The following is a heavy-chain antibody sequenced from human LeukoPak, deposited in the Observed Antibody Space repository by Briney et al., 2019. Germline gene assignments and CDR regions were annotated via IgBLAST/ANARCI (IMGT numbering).Heavy chain of an antibody. CDR3: ARAFSERYGLGYYYMDV. Sequence: GGSLRLSCAASGFTFDDYAMHWVRQAPGKGLEWVSVITWDGSTSDYADSVKGRFTISRDNAKKSVYLQMDSLRAEDTAVYYCARAFSERYGLGYYYMDVWGKGTTVTVSS. CDR2: ITWDGSTS. D-gene: IGHD1-26*01. J-gene: IGHJ6*03. CDR1: GFTFDDYA. V-gene: IGHV3-43D*03.